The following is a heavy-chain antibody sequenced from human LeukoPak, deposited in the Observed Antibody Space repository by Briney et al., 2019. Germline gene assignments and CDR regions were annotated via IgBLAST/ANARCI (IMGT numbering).Heavy chain of an antibody. Sequence: KPSETLSLTCTVSGGSISSGDYYWSWIRQPPGKGLEWIGYIYYSGNTNYNPSLKSRVTISVDTSKNHFSLKLNSVTAADTAVYYCARGPVSLISMVRTTPPFFDYWGQGTLVTVSS. V-gene: IGHV4-61*03. CDR3: ARGPVSLISMVRTTPPFFDY. CDR1: GGSISSGDYY. D-gene: IGHD3-10*01. CDR2: IYYSGNT. J-gene: IGHJ4*02.